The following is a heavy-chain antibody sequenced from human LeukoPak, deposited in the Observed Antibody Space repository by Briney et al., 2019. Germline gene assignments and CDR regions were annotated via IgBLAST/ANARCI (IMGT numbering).Heavy chain of an antibody. CDR3: ARDPSGSFFNWFDP. CDR1: GGSFSGYY. D-gene: IGHD1-26*01. CDR2: INHSGST. J-gene: IGHJ5*02. V-gene: IGHV4-34*01. Sequence: PSETLSLTCAVYGGSFSGYYWSWIRQPPGKGLEWIGEINHSGSTNYNPSLKSRVTISVDTSKNQFSPKVRSVTAADTAVYYCARDPSGSFFNWFDPWGQGTLVTVSS.